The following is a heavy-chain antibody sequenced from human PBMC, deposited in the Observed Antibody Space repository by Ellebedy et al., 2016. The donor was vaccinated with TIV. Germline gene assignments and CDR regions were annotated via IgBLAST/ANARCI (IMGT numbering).Heavy chain of an antibody. Sequence: SVKVSXXASGGTFSSYAISWVRQAPGQGLEWMGGIIPIFGTANYAQKFQGRVTITRDTSASTAYMELSSLRSEDTAVYYCAREDIVVVVAATSGMDVWGQGTTVTVSS. V-gene: IGHV1-69*05. D-gene: IGHD2-15*01. CDR2: IIPIFGTA. J-gene: IGHJ6*02. CDR1: GGTFSSYA. CDR3: AREDIVVVVAATSGMDV.